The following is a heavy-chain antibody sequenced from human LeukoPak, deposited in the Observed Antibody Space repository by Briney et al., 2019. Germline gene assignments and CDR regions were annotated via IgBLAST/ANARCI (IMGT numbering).Heavy chain of an antibody. Sequence: ASVKVSCKASGYTFTSYYMHWVRQAPGQGLEWMGIINPSGGSTSYAQKFQGRVTMTRDTSKNQFSLKLSSVTAADTAVYYCARYDFWSGYGAAFDYWGQGTLVTVSS. CDR1: GYTFTSYY. J-gene: IGHJ4*02. CDR3: ARYDFWSGYGAAFDY. V-gene: IGHV1-46*01. CDR2: INPSGGST. D-gene: IGHD3-3*01.